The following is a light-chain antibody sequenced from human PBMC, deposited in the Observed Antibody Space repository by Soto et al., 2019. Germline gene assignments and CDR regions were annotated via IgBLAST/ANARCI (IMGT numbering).Light chain of an antibody. J-gene: IGKJ1*01. Sequence: EIVLTQSPGTLSLSPVERATLSCRASQSVSSSYLAWYPPKPGQAPRLLIYGASSRATGIPDRFSVIGSGTDFTLTLSRLEPEDFAVYYCQQYGSSPGTFGQGPKVDIK. CDR2: GAS. CDR3: QQYGSSPGT. CDR1: QSVSSSY. V-gene: IGKV3-20*01.